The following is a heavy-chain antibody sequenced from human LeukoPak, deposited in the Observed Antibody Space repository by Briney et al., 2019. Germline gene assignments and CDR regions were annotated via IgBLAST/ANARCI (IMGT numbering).Heavy chain of an antibody. CDR3: AREEYCSSTSCYYYYGMDV. D-gene: IGHD2-2*01. Sequence: GASVKVSCKGSGHTRTELSMHWVRQAPGKGLEWVGGFDPENDETIYAQQFQGRVTMTDDTSTDTTYMELSSLRSEDTAVYYCAREEYCSSTSCYYYYGMDVWGQGTTVTVSS. V-gene: IGHV1-24*01. J-gene: IGHJ6*02. CDR1: GHTRTELS. CDR2: FDPENDET.